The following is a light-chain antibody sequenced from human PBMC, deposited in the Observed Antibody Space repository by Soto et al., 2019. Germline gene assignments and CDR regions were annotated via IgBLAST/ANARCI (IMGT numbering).Light chain of an antibody. CDR3: QQRSNWPPIT. J-gene: IGKJ5*01. CDR2: AAS. Sequence: EIPMTQSPATLSVSPGERVTLSCRASQSVYGNLAWYQQKPGQAPRLLVYAASTRATGIPDRFSGSGSGTDFTLTISSLEPEDFAVYYCQQRSNWPPITFGQGTRLEIK. CDR1: QSVYGN. V-gene: IGKV3-11*01.